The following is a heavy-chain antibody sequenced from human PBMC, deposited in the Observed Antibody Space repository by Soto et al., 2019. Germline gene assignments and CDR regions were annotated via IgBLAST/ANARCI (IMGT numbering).Heavy chain of an antibody. V-gene: IGHV6-1*01. D-gene: IGHD6-13*01. Sequence: SQTLSLTCAISGDSVSSNSAAWNWIRQSPSRGLEWLGRTYYRSKWYNDYAVSVKSRITINPDTSKNQFSLQLNSVTPEDTAVYYCARDYSSSWYPPHVGTDYYYGMDVWGQGTTVTVSS. CDR3: ARDYSSSWYPPHVGTDYYYGMDV. CDR2: TYYRSKWYN. CDR1: GDSVSSNSAA. J-gene: IGHJ6*02.